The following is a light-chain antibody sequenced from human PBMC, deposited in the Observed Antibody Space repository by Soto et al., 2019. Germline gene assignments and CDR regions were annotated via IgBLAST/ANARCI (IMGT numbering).Light chain of an antibody. CDR2: RAS. J-gene: IGKJ1*01. CDR3: QHYNNWSPWT. Sequence: EIVMTQSPATLSVSPREKGTLPSRPSQSVSSISARYHQKPGQAPWLLIYRASSRASCIPARFSGSGSGTEFTLTISTLQSEDFAVSYCQHYNNWSPWTFGQGTKV. V-gene: IGKV3-15*01. CDR1: QSVSSI.